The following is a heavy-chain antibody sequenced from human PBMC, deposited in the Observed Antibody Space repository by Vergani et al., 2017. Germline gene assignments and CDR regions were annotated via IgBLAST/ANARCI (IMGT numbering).Heavy chain of an antibody. J-gene: IGHJ5*02. CDR1: GYSFTSYW. CDR3: ARVGWSYYDSSGYYYAPGGWFDP. Sequence: EVQLVQSGAEVKKPGESLRISCKGSGYSFTSYWISWVRQMPGKGLEWMGRIDPSDSYTNYSPSFQGHVTISADKSISTAYLQWSSLKASDTAMYYCARVGWSYYDSSGYYYAPGGWFDPWGQGTLVTGAS. CDR2: IDPSDSYT. D-gene: IGHD3-22*01. V-gene: IGHV5-10-1*03.